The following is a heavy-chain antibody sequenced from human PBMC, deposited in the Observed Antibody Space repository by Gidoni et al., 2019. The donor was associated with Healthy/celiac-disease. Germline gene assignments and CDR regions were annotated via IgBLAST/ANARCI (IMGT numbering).Heavy chain of an antibody. CDR2: IWYDESNK. CDR1: GFTFSRYG. J-gene: IGHJ4*02. CDR3: ARENIAAAGRPLPDY. Sequence: QVQLVESGVGVVQPGRSLSLSCAACGFTFSRYGMHWVRQAPGMGLVWVAVIWYDESNKYYADSVKGRFTISRDNSKNTLYLQMNSLRAEDTAVYYCARENIAAAGRPLPDYWGQGTLVTVSS. V-gene: IGHV3-33*01. D-gene: IGHD6-13*01.